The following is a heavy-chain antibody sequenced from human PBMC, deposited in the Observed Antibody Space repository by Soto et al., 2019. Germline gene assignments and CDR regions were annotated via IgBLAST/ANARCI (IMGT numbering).Heavy chain of an antibody. D-gene: IGHD1-7*01. V-gene: IGHV1-69*02. CDR1: GGTFSSYT. CDR2: IIPILGIA. J-gene: IGHJ6*03. CDR3: ARSGGAGTIHYYYYYMAV. Sequence: SVKVSCKASGGTFSSYTISWVRQAPGQGLEWMGRIIPILGIANYAQKFQGRVTITADKSTSTAYMELSSLRSEDTAVYYCARSGGAGTIHYYYYYMAVWGKGTTVTVSS.